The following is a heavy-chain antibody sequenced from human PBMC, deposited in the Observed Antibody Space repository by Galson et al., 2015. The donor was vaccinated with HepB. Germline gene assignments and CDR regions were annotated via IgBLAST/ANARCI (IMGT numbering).Heavy chain of an antibody. CDR2: IYPGDSDT. Sequence: QSGAEVKEPGESLKISCKGSGYSFTTYWIGWVRQMPGRGLEWMGIIYPGDSDTRYSPSFQGQVTISVDKSISTAYLQWSSLKASDTAMYYCARHRHSSSWYVGMDVWGQGTTVTVSS. D-gene: IGHD6-13*01. CDR1: GYSFTTYW. J-gene: IGHJ6*02. CDR3: ARHRHSSSWYVGMDV. V-gene: IGHV5-51*01.